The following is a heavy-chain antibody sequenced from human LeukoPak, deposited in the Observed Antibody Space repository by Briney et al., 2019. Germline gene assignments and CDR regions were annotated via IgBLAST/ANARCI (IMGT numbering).Heavy chain of an antibody. CDR1: GFTLSSYA. V-gene: IGHV3-23*01. D-gene: IGHD1-1*01. CDR3: AKGRRTGGKTEFDY. J-gene: IGHJ4*02. CDR2: ISGSGGST. Sequence: GGSLRLSSAASGFTLSSYAMSWVRQAPGKGLEWVSAISGSGGSTYYADSVKGRFTISRDNSKNTLYLQMNSLRAEDTAVYYCAKGRRTGGKTEFDYWGQGTLVTVSS.